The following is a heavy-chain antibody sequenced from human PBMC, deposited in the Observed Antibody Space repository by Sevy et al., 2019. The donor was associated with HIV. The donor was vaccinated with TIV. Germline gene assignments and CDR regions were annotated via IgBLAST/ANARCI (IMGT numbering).Heavy chain of an antibody. J-gene: IGHJ4*02. CDR2: ISNSGTTI. CDR3: ARDLPPSASSVAHFDY. D-gene: IGHD2-15*01. V-gene: IGHV3-48*03. Sequence: GGYLRLSCAASGFTFSSYKMNWVRQAPGKGLEWVSYISNSGTTISYSDSVRGRFSISIDNARNSLYLQMNSLRAEDTAVYYCARDLPPSASSVAHFDYWGQGTLVTVSS. CDR1: GFTFSSYK.